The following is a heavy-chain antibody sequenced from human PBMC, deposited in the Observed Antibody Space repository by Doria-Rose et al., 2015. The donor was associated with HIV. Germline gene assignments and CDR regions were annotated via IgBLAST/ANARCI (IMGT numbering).Heavy chain of an antibody. CDR2: ISWDGGST. J-gene: IGHJ4*02. D-gene: IGHD2-15*01. Sequence: GGVVVQPGGSLRLSCGASGFTFDDYTMHWVRQAPGKGLEWVSLISWDGGSTYYADSVKGRFTISRDNSKNSLYLQMNSLRIEDTALYYCAKEGVVAATSYYFDYWGQGTLVTVSS. CDR3: AKEGVVAATSYYFDY. V-gene: IGHV3-43*01. CDR1: GFTFDDYT.